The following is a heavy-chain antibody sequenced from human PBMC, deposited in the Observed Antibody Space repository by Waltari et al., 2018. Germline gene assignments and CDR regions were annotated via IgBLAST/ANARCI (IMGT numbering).Heavy chain of an antibody. V-gene: IGHV3-21*06. CDR3: AREYYDSRDDSFDV. CDR2: ISSGSTYK. CDR1: GFTFSSYA. Sequence: EKELAESGGGLVKPGGSLRLSCEACGFTFSSYAYNWVRQAPGQGLEWVSYISSGSTYKTYADSVKGRFTVSRDNWNSVFLQMDNLRPEDTGVYYCAREYYDSRDDSFDVWGRGTEVTVSS. J-gene: IGHJ3*01. D-gene: IGHD3-16*01.